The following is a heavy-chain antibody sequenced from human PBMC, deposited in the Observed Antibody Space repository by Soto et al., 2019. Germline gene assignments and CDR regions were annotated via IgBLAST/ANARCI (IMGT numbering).Heavy chain of an antibody. CDR2: IIPIFGTA. D-gene: IGHD4-17*01. J-gene: IGHJ5*02. CDR3: ARHPDDYGGKRWFDP. Sequence: QVQLVQSGAEVKKPGSSVKVSCKASGGTFSSYAISWVRQAPGQGLEWMGGIIPIFGTANYAQKFQGRVTITAEESTSIAYMELSSLSSKDTAVYYCARHPDDYGGKRWFDPWGQGTLVTVSS. V-gene: IGHV1-69*01. CDR1: GGTFSSYA.